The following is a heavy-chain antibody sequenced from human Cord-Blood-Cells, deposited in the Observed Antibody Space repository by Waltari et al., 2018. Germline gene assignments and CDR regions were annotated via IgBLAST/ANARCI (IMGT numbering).Heavy chain of an antibody. CDR1: GGSISSSSYY. CDR2: IYYSGRT. J-gene: IGHJ5*02. D-gene: IGHD3-22*01. Sequence: QLQLQESGPGLVKPSETLSLTCTVSGGSISSSSYYWGWIRQPPGKGLEWIGSIYYSGRTYYNPSLKSRVTISVDTSKNQFSLKLSSVTAADTAVYYCARASAYYYDSSGYYWFDPWGQGTLVTVSS. CDR3: ARASAYYYDSSGYYWFDP. V-gene: IGHV4-39*01.